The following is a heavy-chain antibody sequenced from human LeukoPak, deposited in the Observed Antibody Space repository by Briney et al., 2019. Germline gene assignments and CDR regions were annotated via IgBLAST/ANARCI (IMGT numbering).Heavy chain of an antibody. D-gene: IGHD2-2*02. CDR2: IPYDGSNK. CDR3: AKEVVPAAILSKGFDP. V-gene: IGHV3-30*18. CDR1: GFTFNSYH. J-gene: IGHJ5*02. Sequence: GRSLRLSCAASGFTFNSYHMHWVGQGPGMGLVWVAVIPYDGSNKYYEDSVKGRFTISRDNSKNKLYLQMNSLRAEDTAVYYCAKEVVPAAILSKGFDPWGQGTLVTVSS.